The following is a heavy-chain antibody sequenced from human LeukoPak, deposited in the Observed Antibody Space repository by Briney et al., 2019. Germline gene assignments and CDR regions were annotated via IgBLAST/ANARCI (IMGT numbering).Heavy chain of an antibody. D-gene: IGHD6-19*01. V-gene: IGHV3-21*01. CDR2: ISSRSGYI. Sequence: GGSLRLSCAASGFTFSSYSMSWVRQAPGKGLGWVSSISSRSGYIYYADSVKGRFTISRDNAKNSLYLQMNTLSAEDTAVYYCASFDSSGWHYFDYWGQGTLVTVSA. CDR1: GFTFSSYS. J-gene: IGHJ4*02. CDR3: ASFDSSGWHYFDY.